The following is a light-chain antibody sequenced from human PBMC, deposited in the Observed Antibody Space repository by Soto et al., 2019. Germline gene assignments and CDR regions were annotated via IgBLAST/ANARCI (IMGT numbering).Light chain of an antibody. Sequence: ETILTQSPGTLSLSPGERATLSCRASQTIFNKYIAWYQQRPCQAVTLRIYDGATRATGISERFSGSGSGTDFTVTISRVEQDDLAVYYCQHYDGSPRTFGQGTKVEVK. CDR3: QHYDGSPRT. CDR1: QTIFNKY. J-gene: IGKJ1*01. CDR2: DGA. V-gene: IGKV3-20*01.